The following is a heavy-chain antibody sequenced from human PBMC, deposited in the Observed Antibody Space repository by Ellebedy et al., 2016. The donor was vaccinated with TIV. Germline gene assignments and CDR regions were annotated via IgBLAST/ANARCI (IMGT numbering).Heavy chain of an antibody. CDR2: ISLNGNDK. CDR3: AREGGATDTVAVDI. J-gene: IGHJ3*02. D-gene: IGHD2-15*01. CDR1: GFIFDSDS. Sequence: GESLKISCAASGFIFDSDSMHWVRQAPGKGLEWVAGISLNGNDKHYADSVKGRFTISRDNSENMLYLQMNSLRAEDTAVYYCAREGGATDTVAVDIWGQGTMVTVSS. V-gene: IGHV3-30*01.